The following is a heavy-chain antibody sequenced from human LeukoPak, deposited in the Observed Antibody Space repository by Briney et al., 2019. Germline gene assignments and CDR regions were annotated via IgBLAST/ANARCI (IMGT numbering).Heavy chain of an antibody. CDR2: ISSSSSYI. CDR3: ARGHPDYGDYVSCFDF. Sequence: AASGFTFSSYSMNWVRQAPGKWLEWVSSISSSSSYIYYADSVKGRFTISRDNAKNSLYLQMNSLRAEDTAVYYCARGHPDYGDYVSCFDFWGQGALVTVSS. D-gene: IGHD4-17*01. J-gene: IGHJ4*02. V-gene: IGHV3-21*01. CDR1: GFTFSSYS.